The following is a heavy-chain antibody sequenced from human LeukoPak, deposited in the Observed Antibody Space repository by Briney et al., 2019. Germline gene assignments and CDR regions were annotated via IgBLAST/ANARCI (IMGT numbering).Heavy chain of an antibody. J-gene: IGHJ4*02. CDR3: ASQAMVATGVNFDY. V-gene: IGHV3-21*01. CDR1: GFTFSSYS. D-gene: IGHD5-12*01. CDR2: ISSRSSNI. Sequence: PGGSLRLSCAASGFTFSSYSMTWVRQAPGKGLEWISSISSRSSNIYYADSVKGRFTISRDSAKNSLYLHMNSLRAEDTAVYYCASQAMVATGVNFDYWGQGTLVTVSS.